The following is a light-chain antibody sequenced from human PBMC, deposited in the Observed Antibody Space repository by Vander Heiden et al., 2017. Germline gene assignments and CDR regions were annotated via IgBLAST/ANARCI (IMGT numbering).Light chain of an antibody. CDR2: DND. Sequence: SLLTQPPSVSAAPPQKVTISCSGSSSNIGNNNVSWCQQVPEADPPHLIYDNDNRRSGVPDRFSGAKTGATATLGITGVQTGDEADYYCGTWDSGLSNAVFGTGTKVTVL. V-gene: IGLV1-51*01. J-gene: IGLJ1*01. CDR1: SSNIGNNN. CDR3: GTWDSGLSNAV.